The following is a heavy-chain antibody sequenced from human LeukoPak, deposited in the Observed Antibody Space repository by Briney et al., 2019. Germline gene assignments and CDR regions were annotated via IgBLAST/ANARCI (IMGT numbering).Heavy chain of an antibody. Sequence: ASVKVSCKASGYTFTGYYMHWVRQAPGQGLEWMGWINPISGGTNYAQKFQGRVTMTRDTSISTAYMELSRLRSDDTAVYYCARSLYTIFGVVTSYGMDVWGQGTTVTVSS. V-gene: IGHV1-2*02. CDR2: INPISGGT. J-gene: IGHJ6*02. CDR3: ARSLYTIFGVVTSYGMDV. CDR1: GYTFTGYY. D-gene: IGHD3-3*01.